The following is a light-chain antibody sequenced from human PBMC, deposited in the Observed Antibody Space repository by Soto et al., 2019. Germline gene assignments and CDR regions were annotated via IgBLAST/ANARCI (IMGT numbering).Light chain of an antibody. Sequence: DIQMTQSPSSLSASVGDRVTITCRASQSISSYLNWYQQQPGKAPKLLIEAAASLQSGVPSRFSGSGSGTDFTLTISSLQPEDFSTYYCQQSYSTPPITFGQGTRLEI. CDR2: AAA. V-gene: IGKV1-39*01. CDR3: QQSYSTPPIT. J-gene: IGKJ5*01. CDR1: QSISSY.